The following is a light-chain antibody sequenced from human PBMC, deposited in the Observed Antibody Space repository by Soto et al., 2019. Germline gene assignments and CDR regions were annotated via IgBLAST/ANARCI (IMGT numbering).Light chain of an antibody. CDR1: QSISGNY. Sequence: EIGVTQSPGTLSLSPGERATLSCRAIQSISGNYLAWFQQKPGQAPRLLIYDASNRATGIPARFSGSGSGTDFTLTISSLEPEDFAVYYCQQRSNWPPITFGQGTRLEIK. CDR3: QQRSNWPPIT. J-gene: IGKJ5*01. CDR2: DAS. V-gene: IGKV3-11*01.